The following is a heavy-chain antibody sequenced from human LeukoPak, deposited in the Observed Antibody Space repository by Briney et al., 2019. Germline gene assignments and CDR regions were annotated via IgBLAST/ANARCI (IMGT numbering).Heavy chain of an antibody. D-gene: IGHD1-26*01. CDR3: VRHLVGVAEGYFDY. CDR2: VFYRDRT. V-gene: IGHV4-39*01. Sequence: PSETPSLTCTVSGDSVTSDSYYWGWVRQPPRKGLEWIGSVFYRDRTYYNPSFRSRLTITVDTSKNQVSLKLRSVTAADTAIYYCVRHLVGVAEGYFDYWGQGIQVTVSS. J-gene: IGHJ4*02. CDR1: GDSVTSDSYY.